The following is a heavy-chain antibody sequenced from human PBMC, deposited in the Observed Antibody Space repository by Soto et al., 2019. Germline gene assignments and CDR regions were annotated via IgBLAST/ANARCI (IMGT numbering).Heavy chain of an antibody. CDR1: RFTFSNYW. J-gene: IGHJ3*02. V-gene: IGHV3-74*01. Sequence: GGSLRLSCAASRFTFSNYWMHWVRQVPGKRPMWVSRINKDGSTTDYSDSVKGRFSMSRDNGKNTLYLQMNSLRAEDTAVYYCARGWGANSMTYEMWGQGKMVTVSS. CDR3: ARGWGANSMTYEM. CDR2: INKDGSTT. D-gene: IGHD2-15*01.